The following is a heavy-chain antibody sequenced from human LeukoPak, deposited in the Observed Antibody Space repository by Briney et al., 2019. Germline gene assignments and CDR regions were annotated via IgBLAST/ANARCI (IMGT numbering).Heavy chain of an antibody. D-gene: IGHD6-13*01. V-gene: IGHV1-18*01. J-gene: IGHJ4*02. CDR1: GYTFTSYG. CDR2: ISAYNGNT. CDR3: ARGYSSSWQNYFDY. Sequence: ASVKVSCKASGYTFTSYGISWVRQAPGQGLEWMGWISAYNGNTNYAQKLQGRVTMTTDTSTSTAYMELRSPRSDDTAVYYCARGYSSSWQNYFDYWGQGTLVTVSS.